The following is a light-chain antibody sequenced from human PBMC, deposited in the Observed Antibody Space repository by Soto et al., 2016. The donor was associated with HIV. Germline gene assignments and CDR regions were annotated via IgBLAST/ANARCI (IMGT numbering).Light chain of an antibody. Sequence: SYVLTQPPSLSVAPGKTATITCEGNNIGTRSVHWYQHKSGQAPVLVVYDDRTRSSGIPERFSGSNSGNMATLTISRVEAGDEADYHCQLWETSSGQVVFGGGTKLTVL. CDR3: QLWETSSGQVV. V-gene: IGLV3-21*03. J-gene: IGLJ2*01. CDR1: NIGTRS. CDR2: DDR.